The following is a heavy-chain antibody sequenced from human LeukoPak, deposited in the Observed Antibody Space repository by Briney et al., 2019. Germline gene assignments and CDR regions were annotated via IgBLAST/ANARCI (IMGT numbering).Heavy chain of an antibody. V-gene: IGHV3-23*01. D-gene: IGHD1/OR15-1a*01. Sequence: PGGSLRLSCAASGFTFGSYAMNWVRQAPGRGLEWVSSLPSGGGPSYADSVKGRFTVSRDNSKNTLYLQMNSLRADDTAVYYCAKTITPLTTNWDNSPGAFDVWGQGTGVTVSS. CDR3: AKTITPLTTNWDNSPGAFDV. J-gene: IGHJ3*01. CDR1: GFTFGSYA. CDR2: LPSGGGP.